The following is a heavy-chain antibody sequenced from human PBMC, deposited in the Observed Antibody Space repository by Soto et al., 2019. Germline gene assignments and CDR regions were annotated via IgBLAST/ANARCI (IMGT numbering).Heavy chain of an antibody. Sequence: QVQLVESGGGVVQPGRSLRLSCAASGFTFSSYGMHWVRQAPGKGLEWVAVISYDGSNKYYADSVKGRFTISRDNSKNTLYLQMNSLRAEDTAVYYCATGPGYSYGYTDYWGQGTLVTVSS. J-gene: IGHJ4*02. D-gene: IGHD5-18*01. CDR3: ATGPGYSYGYTDY. CDR2: ISYDGSNK. CDR1: GFTFSSYG. V-gene: IGHV3-30*03.